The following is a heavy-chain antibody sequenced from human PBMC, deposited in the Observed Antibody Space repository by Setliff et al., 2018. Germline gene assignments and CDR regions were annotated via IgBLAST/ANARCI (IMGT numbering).Heavy chain of an antibody. V-gene: IGHV3-30*03. CDR1: GLTFSSYW. J-gene: IGHJ4*02. CDR3: ARDGGEY. D-gene: IGHD3-16*01. CDR2: ISYDGSNK. Sequence: PGGSLRLSCAVSGLTFSSYWLTWVRQAPGKGLEWVAVISYDGSNKYYADSVKGRFTISRDKSKNTLYLQMNSLRAEDTAVYYCARDGGEYWGQGTLVTVSS.